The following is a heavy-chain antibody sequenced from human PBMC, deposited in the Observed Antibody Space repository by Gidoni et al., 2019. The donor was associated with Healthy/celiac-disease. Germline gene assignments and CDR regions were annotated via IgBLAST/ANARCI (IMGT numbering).Heavy chain of an antibody. CDR2: IYHSGST. CDR1: GGSIRSSNW. Sequence: QVQLQESGPGLVKPSGTLSLTCAVSGGSIRSSNWWSWVRQPPGKGLEWIGEIYHSGSTNYNPSLKSRVTISVDKSKNQFSLKLSSVTAADTAVYYCASSPPYDSSGYSGGFDYWGQGTLVTVSS. J-gene: IGHJ4*02. CDR3: ASSPPYDSSGYSGGFDY. V-gene: IGHV4-4*02. D-gene: IGHD3-22*01.